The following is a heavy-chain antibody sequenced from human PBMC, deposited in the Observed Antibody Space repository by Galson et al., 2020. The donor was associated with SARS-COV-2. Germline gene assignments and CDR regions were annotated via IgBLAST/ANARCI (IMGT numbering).Heavy chain of an antibody. CDR1: GGTTSSYA. D-gene: IGHD3-10*01. CDR2: IIPLAGIV. Sequence: SAKVSCKPAGGTTSSYANSWVRQAPGRGREWMGGIIPLAGIVNYAQKFQGRVTITADRSTTTVFMDLISLRSEDSAIYYCAGEGVHHTGSYYYMDVWGNGTTVTVSS. V-gene: IGHV1-69*10. CDR3: AGEGVHHTGSYYYMDV. J-gene: IGHJ6*03.